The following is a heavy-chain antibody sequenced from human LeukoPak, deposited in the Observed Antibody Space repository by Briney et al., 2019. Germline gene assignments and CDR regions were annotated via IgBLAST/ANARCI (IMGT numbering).Heavy chain of an antibody. V-gene: IGHV3-30*18. Sequence: GRSLRLSCAASGFTFSSYGMHWVRQAPGKGLEWVAVISYDGSNKYYADSVKGRFTISRDNSKNTLYLQMNSLRAEDTAVYYCSKDRYYDSSGYYYNWGQGTLVTVSS. CDR3: SKDRYYDSSGYYYN. D-gene: IGHD3-22*01. J-gene: IGHJ4*02. CDR2: ISYDGSNK. CDR1: GFTFSSYG.